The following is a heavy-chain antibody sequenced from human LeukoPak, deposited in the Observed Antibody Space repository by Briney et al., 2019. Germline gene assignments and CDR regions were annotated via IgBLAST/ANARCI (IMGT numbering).Heavy chain of an antibody. V-gene: IGHV3-23*01. D-gene: IGHD3-10*01. CDR3: AKDLWRDEYVLLWFGQDY. Sequence: GGSLRLSCAASGFTFSSYATSWVRQAPGKGLEWVSAISGSGGSTYYADSVKGRFSISRDNSKHTLYLQMNSLRAEDTAVYYCAKDLWRDEYVLLWFGQDYWGQGTLVTVSS. CDR2: ISGSGGST. CDR1: GFTFSSYA. J-gene: IGHJ4*02.